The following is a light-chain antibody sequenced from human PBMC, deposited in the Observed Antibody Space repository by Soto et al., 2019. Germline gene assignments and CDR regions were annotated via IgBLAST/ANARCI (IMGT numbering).Light chain of an antibody. CDR2: AAS. Sequence: EIVLTQSPGTLSLSPGERATLSCRASQSISSSYSAWYQQKPGQAPRLLIYAASSRATGIPDRFNGSGYGTDFAVTISRLEPEDFAVYYCQQYGSPSFPFGQGTQLDIK. CDR3: QQYGSPSFP. V-gene: IGKV3-20*01. J-gene: IGKJ2*01. CDR1: QSISSSY.